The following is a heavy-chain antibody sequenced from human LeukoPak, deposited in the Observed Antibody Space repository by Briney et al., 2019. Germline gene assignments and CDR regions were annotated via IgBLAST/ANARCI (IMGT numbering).Heavy chain of an antibody. V-gene: IGHV3-23*01. CDR2: ISGSGGST. Sequence: GGSLRLSCAASGFTFSSYAMSWVRQAPGKGLEWVSLISGSGGSTYYADSVKGRFTISRDNAKNSLYLQMNSLRAEDTAVYYCAELGITMIGGVWGKGTTVTISS. J-gene: IGHJ6*04. CDR1: GFTFSSYA. D-gene: IGHD3-10*02. CDR3: AELGITMIGGV.